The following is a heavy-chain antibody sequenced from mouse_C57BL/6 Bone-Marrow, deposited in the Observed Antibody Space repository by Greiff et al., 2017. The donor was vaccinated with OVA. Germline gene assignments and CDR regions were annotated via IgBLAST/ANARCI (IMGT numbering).Heavy chain of an antibody. V-gene: IGHV5-12*01. CDR2: ISNGGGST. Sequence: EVMLVESGGGLVQPGGSLKLSCAASGFTFSDFYMYWIRQTPEKRLEWVAYISNGGGSTYYPDTVKGRFTISRDKAKNNLYLQMSSLKSEDTAMYYCARLDAMDYWGQGTSVTVSS. CDR1: GFTFSDFY. J-gene: IGHJ4*01. CDR3: ARLDAMDY.